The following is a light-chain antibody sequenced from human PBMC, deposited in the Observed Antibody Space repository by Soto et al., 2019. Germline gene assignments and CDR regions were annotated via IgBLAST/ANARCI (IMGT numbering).Light chain of an antibody. Sequence: EIVLTQSPGTLSLSPGERATLSCRASQSVSSSYLAWYQQKPGQAPRLLIYGASSRATGIPDRFSGSGSGTDFTLTISRLEPEDFAVYYSQQYGSSPYTFGQGTKQEIK. CDR2: GAS. V-gene: IGKV3-20*01. CDR3: QQYGSSPYT. CDR1: QSVSSSY. J-gene: IGKJ2*01.